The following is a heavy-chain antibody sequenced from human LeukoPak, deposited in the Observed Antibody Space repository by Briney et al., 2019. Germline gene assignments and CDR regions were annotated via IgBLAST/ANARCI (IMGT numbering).Heavy chain of an antibody. D-gene: IGHD3-10*01. J-gene: IGHJ4*02. CDR1: GFTFSSYS. CDR2: ISSSSSYI. V-gene: IGHV3-21*01. CDR3: ARDQYYYGSGSQNDY. Sequence: PGGSLRLSCAASGFTFSSYSMNWVRQAPGKGLEWVSSISSSSSYIYYADSVKGRFTISRDNAKNSLYLQMNSLGAEDTAVYYCARDQYYYGSGSQNDYWGQGTLVTVSS.